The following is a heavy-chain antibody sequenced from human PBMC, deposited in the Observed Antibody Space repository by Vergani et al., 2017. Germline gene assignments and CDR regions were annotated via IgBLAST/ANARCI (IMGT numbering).Heavy chain of an antibody. V-gene: IGHV3-30-3*01. Sequence: QVQLVESGGGVVQTGRSLRLSCAASGFTFSSYAMHWVRQAPGKGLEWVAVISYDGSNKYYADSVKGRFTISRDNSKNTLYLQMNSLRAEDTAVYYCARDGVEDYGSESWGGRLGYYMDVWGKGTTVTVSS. D-gene: IGHD3-10*01. CDR3: ARDGVEDYGSESWGGRLGYYMDV. CDR1: GFTFSSYA. J-gene: IGHJ6*03. CDR2: ISYDGSNK.